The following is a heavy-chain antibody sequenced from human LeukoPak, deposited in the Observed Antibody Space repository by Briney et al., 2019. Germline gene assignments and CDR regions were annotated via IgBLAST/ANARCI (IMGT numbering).Heavy chain of an antibody. CDR1: GGSISSYY. V-gene: IGHV4-59*01. Sequence: SETLSLTCTVSGGSISSYYWSWIRQPPGKGLEWIGYIYYSGSTNSNPSLKSRVTISVDTSKNQFSLKLSSVTAADTAVYYCASGGDFWSGSPVDWFDPWGQGTLVTVSS. CDR3: ASGGDFWSGSPVDWFDP. CDR2: IYYSGST. D-gene: IGHD3-3*01. J-gene: IGHJ5*02.